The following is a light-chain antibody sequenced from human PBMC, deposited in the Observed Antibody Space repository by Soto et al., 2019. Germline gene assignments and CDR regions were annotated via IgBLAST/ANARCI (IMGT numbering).Light chain of an antibody. CDR3: QQYNSWPRT. CDR1: QSVSSSY. V-gene: IGKV3-15*01. J-gene: IGKJ1*01. Sequence: EIVLTQSPCTLSSSLGERATISCRASQSVSSSYLDWYQQKPGQAPRLLIYGASTRATGIPARFSGSGSGTEFTLTISSLQSEDFAVYYCQQYNSWPRTFGQGTKVDIK. CDR2: GAS.